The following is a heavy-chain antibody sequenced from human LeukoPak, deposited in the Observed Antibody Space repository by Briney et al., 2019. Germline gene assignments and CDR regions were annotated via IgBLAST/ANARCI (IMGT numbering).Heavy chain of an antibody. V-gene: IGHV3-33*01. CDR3: ARTRATGYDTIFGDY. Sequence: GGSLRLSCAASGFTFSSYGMHWVRQAPGKGLEWVAVIWYDGSNKYYADSVKGRFTISRDNSKNTLYLQMNSLRAEDTAVYYCARTRATGYDTIFGDYWGQGTLVAVSS. D-gene: IGHD3-3*01. J-gene: IGHJ4*02. CDR2: IWYDGSNK. CDR1: GFTFSSYG.